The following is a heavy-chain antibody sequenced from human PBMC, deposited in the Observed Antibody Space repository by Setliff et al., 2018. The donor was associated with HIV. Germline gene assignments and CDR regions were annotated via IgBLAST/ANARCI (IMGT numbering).Heavy chain of an antibody. Sequence: GESLKISCQGSGYTFTSYWIGWVRQIPGKGLEWMGIIYPGDSDTRYSPSFQGRVTISANKPINTAYLQWSSLQAPDTAMYYCARRASKASLDYWGQVTLVTVSS. CDR3: ARRASKASLDY. V-gene: IGHV5-51*01. CDR2: IYPGDSDT. J-gene: IGHJ4*02. CDR1: GYTFTSYW.